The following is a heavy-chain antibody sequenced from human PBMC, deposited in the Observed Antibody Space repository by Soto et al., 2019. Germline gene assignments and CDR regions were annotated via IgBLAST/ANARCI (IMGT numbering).Heavy chain of an antibody. V-gene: IGHV1-18*01. CDR1: GYTFTSYG. D-gene: IGHD3-3*02. CDR2: ISAYNGNT. J-gene: IGHJ3*02. Sequence: QVQLVQSGAEVKKQGASVKISCKPSGYTFTSYGISWVRQAPGQGLEWMGWISAYNGNTNYAQKLQGRVTMTTDTSSSTAYMVLGSLRSDYAAVYYCARHFAHSKASDAFDTWGQGTMVTVSS. CDR3: ARHFAHSKASDAFDT.